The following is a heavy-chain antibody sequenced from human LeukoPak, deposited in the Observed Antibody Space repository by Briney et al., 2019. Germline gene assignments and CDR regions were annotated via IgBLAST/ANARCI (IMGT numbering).Heavy chain of an antibody. CDR3: ARGRAIRRVLAARPGSWFDP. V-gene: IGHV4-34*01. CDR1: GGSFSGYY. J-gene: IGHJ5*02. D-gene: IGHD6-6*01. Sequence: SETLSLTCAVYGGSFSGYYWSWIRQPPGKGLEWIGEINHSGSTNYNPSLKSRVTISVDTSKNQLSLKLSSVTAADTAVYYCARGRAIRRVLAARPGSWFDPWGQGTLVTVSS. CDR2: INHSGST.